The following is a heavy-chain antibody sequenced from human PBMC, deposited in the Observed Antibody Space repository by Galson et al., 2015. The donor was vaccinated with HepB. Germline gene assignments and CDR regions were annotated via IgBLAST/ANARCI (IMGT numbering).Heavy chain of an antibody. Sequence: VKVSCKASGGTFSSYAISWVRQAPGQGLEWMGRIIPILGIAHYAQKFQGRVTITADKSTSTAYMELSSLRSEDTAVYYCARDSSGWYRGPLGGFDPWGQGTLVTVSS. CDR3: ARDSSGWYRGPLGGFDP. CDR1: GGTFSSYA. CDR2: IIPILGIA. J-gene: IGHJ5*02. D-gene: IGHD6-19*01. V-gene: IGHV1-69*04.